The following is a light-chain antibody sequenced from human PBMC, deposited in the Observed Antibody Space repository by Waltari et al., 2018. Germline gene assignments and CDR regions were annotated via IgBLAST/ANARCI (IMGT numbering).Light chain of an antibody. CDR3: QQYYSVPPT. V-gene: IGKV4-1*01. CDR1: QSVLYSSNNQNY. Sequence: DILMTQSPESLTVSLGERATINCKSSQSVLYSSNNQNYLAWYQHKPGQPPKLLIYWASTREFGVPDRFSGSGSGTDFTLTITSLQAEDVAVYFCQQYYSVPPTFGQGTKVEVK. CDR2: WAS. J-gene: IGKJ1*01.